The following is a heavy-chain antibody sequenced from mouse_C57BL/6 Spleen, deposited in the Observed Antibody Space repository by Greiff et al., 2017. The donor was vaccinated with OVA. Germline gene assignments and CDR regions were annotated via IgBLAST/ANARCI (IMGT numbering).Heavy chain of an antibody. Sequence: QVQLQQSGPELVKPGASVKISCKASGYAFSSSCMNWVKQRPGKGLEWIGRIYPGDGDTNYNGKFKGKATLTADKSSSTVYLALSSLTSEDSAADFYARAKTRDSSGSWMAYWGQGTLVTVSA. J-gene: IGHJ3*01. CDR1: GYAFSSSC. V-gene: IGHV1-82*01. CDR3: ARAKTRDSSGSWMAY. CDR2: IYPGDGDT. D-gene: IGHD3-2*02.